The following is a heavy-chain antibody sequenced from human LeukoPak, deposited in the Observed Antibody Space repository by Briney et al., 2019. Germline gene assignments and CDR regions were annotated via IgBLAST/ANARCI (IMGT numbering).Heavy chain of an antibody. V-gene: IGHV4-39*01. CDR2: IYYSGST. Sequence: SETLSLTCTVSGGSISSSSCYWGWIRQPPGKGLEWIGSIYYSGSTYYNPSLKSRVTISVDTSKNQFSLKLSSVTAADTAVYYCARLRDILTGSDAFDIWGQGTMVTVSS. D-gene: IGHD3-9*01. CDR3: ARLRDILTGSDAFDI. J-gene: IGHJ3*02. CDR1: GGSISSSSCY.